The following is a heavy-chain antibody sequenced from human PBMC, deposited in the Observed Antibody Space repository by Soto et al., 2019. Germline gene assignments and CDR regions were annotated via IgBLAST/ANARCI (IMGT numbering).Heavy chain of an antibody. CDR2: ISAYNGKT. CDR3: ARGSVFGSYYGSRGNWFDP. V-gene: IGHV1-18*01. CDR1: GYTFTSYG. D-gene: IGHD3-10*01. J-gene: IGHJ5*02. Sequence: VKVSCKASGYTFTSYGISWVRRAPGQGLEWMGWISAYNGKTNYAQKLQGRVTITTDTSTSTAYMELRSLRSEDTAVYYCARGSVFGSYYGSRGNWFDPWGQGTLVTVSS.